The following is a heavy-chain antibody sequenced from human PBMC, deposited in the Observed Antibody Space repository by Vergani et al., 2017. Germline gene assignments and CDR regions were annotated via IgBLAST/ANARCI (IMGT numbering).Heavy chain of an antibody. CDR2: LSSSGSTI. CDR1: GFTFSSYE. CDR3: ARTVYDFWSGYYSSYWYFDL. Sequence: EVQLVESGGGLVQPGGSLRLSCAASGFTFSSYEMNWVRQAPGKGLEWVSYLSSSGSTIYYSDSVKGRFTISRDNAKNSLYLQMNSLRAEDTAVYYFARTVYDFWSGYYSSYWYFDLWGRGTLVTVSS. D-gene: IGHD3-3*01. V-gene: IGHV3-48*03. J-gene: IGHJ2*01.